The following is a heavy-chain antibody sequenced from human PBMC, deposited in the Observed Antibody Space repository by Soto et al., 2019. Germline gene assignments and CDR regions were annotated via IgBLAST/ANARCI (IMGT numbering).Heavy chain of an antibody. CDR3: ARHHGRIVTTPTGIDY. D-gene: IGHD5-12*01. J-gene: IGHJ4*02. V-gene: IGHV4-59*01. Sequence: PSETLSLTCTVSGGSISSYYWSWIRQPPGKGLEWIGYIYYSGSTNYNPSLKSRVTISVDTSKSQFSLKLSSVTAAATAVYYCARHHGRIVTTPTGIDYWGQETLVTISS. CDR1: GGSISSYY. CDR2: IYYSGST.